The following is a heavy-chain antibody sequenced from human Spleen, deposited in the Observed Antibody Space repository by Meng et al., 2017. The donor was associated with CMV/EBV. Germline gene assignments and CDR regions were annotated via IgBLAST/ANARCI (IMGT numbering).Heavy chain of an antibody. CDR3: ARRFDFWSGYGDY. Sequence: GESLKISCVVSGFSFDDYGMNWVRQAPGKGLEWVSNINWNGGGTAYADSVKGRFIISRDNARNSVYLQMNSLRDEDTAVYYCARRFDFWSGYGDYWGQGILVTVSS. CDR2: INWNGGGT. D-gene: IGHD3-3*01. J-gene: IGHJ4*02. V-gene: IGHV3-20*04. CDR1: GFSFDDYG.